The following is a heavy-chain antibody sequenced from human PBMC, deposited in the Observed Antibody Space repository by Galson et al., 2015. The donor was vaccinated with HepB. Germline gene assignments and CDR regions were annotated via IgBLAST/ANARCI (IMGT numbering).Heavy chain of an antibody. CDR1: GYSFTTSW. Sequence: QSGAEVKKPGESLKISCKASGYSFTTSWIGWVRQMPGKGLEWMGIIYPGGSDIRYSPSFQGQVTISADKSLNTAYLQWSSLKASDSGMYYCARLGYYDSSAYHTLNYWGQGTQVTVSP. V-gene: IGHV5-51*01. J-gene: IGHJ4*02. CDR3: ARLGYYDSSAYHTLNY. CDR2: IYPGGSDI. D-gene: IGHD3-22*01.